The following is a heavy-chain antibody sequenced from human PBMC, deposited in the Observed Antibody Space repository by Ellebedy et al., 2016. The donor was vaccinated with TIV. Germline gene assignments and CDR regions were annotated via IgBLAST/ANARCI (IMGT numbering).Heavy chain of an antibody. D-gene: IGHD2-15*01. V-gene: IGHV3-48*04. CDR2: ISSSSSTI. J-gene: IGHJ1*01. CDR1: GFTFSSYS. Sequence: GESLKISCAASGFTFSSYSMNWVRQAPGKGLEWVSYISSSSSTIYYADSVKGRFTISRDNAKNSLYLQMNSLRAEDTAVYYCARVFRSSGHCSGSTCYSGFANWGQGSLVTVSS. CDR3: ARVFRSSGHCSGSTCYSGFAN.